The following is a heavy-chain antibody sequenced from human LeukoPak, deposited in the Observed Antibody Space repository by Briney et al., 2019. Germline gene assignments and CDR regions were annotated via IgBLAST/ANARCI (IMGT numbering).Heavy chain of an antibody. D-gene: IGHD1-26*01. CDR1: AFTFSNHG. J-gene: IGHJ4*02. CDR3: AKEVGVTTRGSFAY. CDR2: IRYDGSNQ. V-gene: IGHV3-30*02. Sequence: PGGSLRLSCAASAFTFSNHGMLWVRQAPGKGLEWVAFIRYDGSNQYYADSVKGRFTISRDSSKNTLYLQMNSLRDEDTAVYYCAKEVGVTTRGSFAYWGQGTLVTVSS.